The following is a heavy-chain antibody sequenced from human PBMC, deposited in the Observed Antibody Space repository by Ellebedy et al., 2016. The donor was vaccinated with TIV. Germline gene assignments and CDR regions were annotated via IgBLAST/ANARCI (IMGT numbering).Heavy chain of an antibody. V-gene: IGHV3-11*01. Sequence: GGSLRLSCAASGFTFSDYYMIWIRQAPGKGLEWVSYISNSGSTIYYADSVKCRFTISRDNAKNSLSLLMNSLRAEYTAVYYCARDARFIDQQHNWFDPWGQGTLVTVSS. J-gene: IGHJ5*02. CDR2: ISNSGSTI. D-gene: IGHD2-2*01. CDR3: ARDARFIDQQHNWFDP. CDR1: GFTFSDYY.